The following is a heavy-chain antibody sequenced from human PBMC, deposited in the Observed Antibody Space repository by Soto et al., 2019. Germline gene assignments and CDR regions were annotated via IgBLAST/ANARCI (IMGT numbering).Heavy chain of an antibody. V-gene: IGHV3-64*01. CDR3: ARDVYYYGSGTFDY. D-gene: IGHD3-10*01. CDR2: ISSNGGST. Sequence: GGSLRLSCAASGFTFSSYAMHWVRQAPGKGLEYVSAISSNGGSTYYANSVKGRFTISRDNSKNTLYLQMGSLRAEDMAVYYCARDVYYYGSGTFDYWGQGTLVTVSS. J-gene: IGHJ4*02. CDR1: GFTFSSYA.